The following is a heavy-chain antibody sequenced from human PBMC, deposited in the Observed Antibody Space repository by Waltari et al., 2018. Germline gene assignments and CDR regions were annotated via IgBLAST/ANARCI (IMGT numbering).Heavy chain of an antibody. CDR1: GGSISSGGSY. J-gene: IGHJ4*02. Sequence: QVQLQESGPGMVKPSQTLSLPCTVYGGSISSGGSYWSWNRQHPGKGLEWIGYIYHSGSTYYNPSLKSRVTISVDRSKNQFALKLSSVTAADTAVYYCARTTELWFVDYWGQGTLVTVSS. D-gene: IGHD3-10*01. V-gene: IGHV4-31*03. CDR2: IYHSGST. CDR3: ARTTELWFVDY.